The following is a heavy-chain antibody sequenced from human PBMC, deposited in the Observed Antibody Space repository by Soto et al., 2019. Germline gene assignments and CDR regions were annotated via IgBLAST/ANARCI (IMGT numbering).Heavy chain of an antibody. Sequence: EVQLLASGGGLVQPGGSLRLSCIASGFTFRTSAMTWVRQAPGQGLEWVASISDNGGSSGGTYYADSVKGRVTLSIDNSKDTLFLLIDCVRGADPTIYFCARAKAVVGAAVGIWGQGTEVTVSS. CDR2: ISDNGGSSGGT. V-gene: IGHV3-23*01. CDR3: ARAKAVVGAAVGI. D-gene: IGHD6-19*01. J-gene: IGHJ3*02. CDR1: GFTFRTSA.